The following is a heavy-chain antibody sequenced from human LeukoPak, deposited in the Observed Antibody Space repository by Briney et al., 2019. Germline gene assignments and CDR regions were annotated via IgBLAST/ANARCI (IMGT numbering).Heavy chain of an antibody. CDR2: IAYHGSDK. Sequence: CVVASVSLSTFGIHCVRQPADSGLGWMELIAYHGSDKFYADSVKGRFTISRDNPKNTLYLQMNSLRVEDTAVYYCAKDRLAGYSGYDYIDYWGQGTLVTVSS. CDR1: SVSLSTFG. V-gene: IGHV3-30*18. D-gene: IGHD5-12*01. CDR3: AKDRLAGYSGYDYIDY. J-gene: IGHJ4*02.